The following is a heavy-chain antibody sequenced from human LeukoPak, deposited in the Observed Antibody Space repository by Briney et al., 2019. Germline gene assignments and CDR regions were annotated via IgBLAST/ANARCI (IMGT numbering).Heavy chain of an antibody. J-gene: IGHJ5*02. D-gene: IGHD6-6*01. V-gene: IGHV1-18*01. CDR2: ISAYNGNT. CDR3: ARSIAARPGWFDP. Sequence: GASVKVSCKVSGYTLTELSMHWVRQAPGQGLEWMGWISAYNGNTNYAQKLQGRVTMTTDTSTSTAYMELRSLRSDDTAVYYCARSIAARPGWFDPWGQGTLVTVSS. CDR1: GYTLTELS.